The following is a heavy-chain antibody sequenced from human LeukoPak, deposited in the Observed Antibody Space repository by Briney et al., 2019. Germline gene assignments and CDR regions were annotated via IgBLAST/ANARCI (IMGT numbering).Heavy chain of an antibody. Sequence: PGGSLRLSCAASGFTFSSYAMSWVRQAPGKGLEWVSAISGSGGSTYYADSVKGRFTISRDNSKNTLYLQMNRLRAEDTAVYYCAKVLLSIVVVPYFDYWGQGTLVTVSS. CDR2: ISGSGGST. CDR3: AKVLLSIVVVPYFDY. J-gene: IGHJ4*02. CDR1: GFTFSSYA. D-gene: IGHD3-22*01. V-gene: IGHV3-23*01.